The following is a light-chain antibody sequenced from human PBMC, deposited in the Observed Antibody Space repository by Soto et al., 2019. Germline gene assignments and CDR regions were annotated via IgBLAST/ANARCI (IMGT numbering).Light chain of an antibody. CDR3: QQYYSTPLT. Sequence: DIVMTQSPDSLAVSLGERATINCKSSQSVLYSSNNKNYLAWYPQKPGQPPKLLIYWASTRESGVPDRLSGSGSGKDVTLTISSLQAEEVAVYYCQQYYSTPLTCGPGTKVDIK. CDR1: QSVLYSSNNKNY. V-gene: IGKV4-1*01. CDR2: WAS. J-gene: IGKJ3*01.